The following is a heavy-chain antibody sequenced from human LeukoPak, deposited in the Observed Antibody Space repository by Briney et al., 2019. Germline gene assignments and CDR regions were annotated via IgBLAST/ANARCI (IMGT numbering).Heavy chain of an antibody. Sequence: SVKVSCKASGGTFSCYAISWVRQAPGQGLEWMGVIIPIFGTANYAQKFQGRVTITADESTSTAYMELGSLRSEDTAVYYCARGIGSYGSYWFDPWGQGTLVTVSS. J-gene: IGHJ5*02. D-gene: IGHD1-26*01. CDR3: ARGIGSYGSYWFDP. CDR1: GGTFSCYA. CDR2: IIPIFGTA. V-gene: IGHV1-69*13.